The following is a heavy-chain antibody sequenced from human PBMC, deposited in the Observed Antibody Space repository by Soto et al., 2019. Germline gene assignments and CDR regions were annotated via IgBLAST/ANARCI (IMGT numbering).Heavy chain of an antibody. V-gene: IGHV2-5*02. CDR2: IYWDDDK. CDR1: GFSLTTRGVG. CDR3: APIPNYYQYDWFDP. Sequence: QITLKESGPTLVKPTQPLTLTCTFSGFSLTTRGVGVGWIRQPPGKALERLALIYWDDDKRYSPSQQSRRSITKDTSKNQVVLTMTNVNPVDTATYYCAPIPNYYQYDWFDPWGQGTLVSVSS. D-gene: IGHD3-16*01. J-gene: IGHJ5*02.